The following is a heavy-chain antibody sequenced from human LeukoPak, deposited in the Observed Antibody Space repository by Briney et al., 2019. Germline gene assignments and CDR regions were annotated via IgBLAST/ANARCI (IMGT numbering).Heavy chain of an antibody. CDR1: GYTFTGYY. V-gene: IGHV1-2*02. CDR3: ARRVEVPAAIYYYYYMDV. Sequence: ASVKVSCKASGYTFTGYYMHWVRQAPGQGLEWMGWINPNSGGTNYAQKFQGRVTMTRDTSISTAYMELSRLRSDDTAVYYCARRVEVPAAIYYYYYMDVWGKGTTVTVSS. D-gene: IGHD2-2*02. CDR2: INPNSGGT. J-gene: IGHJ6*03.